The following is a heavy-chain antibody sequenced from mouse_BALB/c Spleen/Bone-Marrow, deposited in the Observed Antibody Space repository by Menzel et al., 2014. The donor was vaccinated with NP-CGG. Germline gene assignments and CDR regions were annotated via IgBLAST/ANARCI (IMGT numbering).Heavy chain of an antibody. CDR2: IWGGGIT. CDR1: GFSLTDYG. D-gene: IGHD4-1*01. CDR3: AKLGGYFDY. J-gene: IGHJ2*01. V-gene: IGHV2-6-5*01. Sequence: VQLQQSGPGLVAPSQSLSITCTVSGFSLTDYGVSWIRQPPGKGLEWLGVIWGGGITYYNSALKSSLTISKDNSKSXVFLKMNSLQTDDTAMYYCAKLGGYFDYWGQGTTLTVSS.